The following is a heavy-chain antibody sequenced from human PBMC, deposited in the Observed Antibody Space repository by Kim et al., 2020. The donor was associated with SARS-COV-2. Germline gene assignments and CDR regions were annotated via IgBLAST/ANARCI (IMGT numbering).Heavy chain of an antibody. D-gene: IGHD3-16*01. CDR2: TYYSSKWYS. CDR3: AREGGRTYYMDV. J-gene: IGHJ6*03. V-gene: IGHV6-1*01. Sequence: SQTLSLSCAISGDSVSSNSATWTWIRQSPSRGLEWLGRTYYSSKWYSDYAISVNSRITINSDTSKNQFSLQLDSVTPEDTAVYYCAREGGRTYYMDVWGK. CDR1: GDSVSSNSAT.